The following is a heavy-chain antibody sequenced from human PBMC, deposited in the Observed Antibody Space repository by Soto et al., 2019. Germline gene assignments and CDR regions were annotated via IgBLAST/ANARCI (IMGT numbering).Heavy chain of an antibody. V-gene: IGHV1-69*12. Sequence: QVQLVQSGAEVKKPGSSVKVSCKSSGGTFSTYAISWVRQAPGQGLEWMGGIIPIFGTANYAQKFQGRVTSTAEESTTTAYMEVISLRSEDTAVYYCARDEMVVATGSRTWHYYYGMDVWGQGTTVTVSS. CDR3: ARDEMVVATGSRTWHYYYGMDV. J-gene: IGHJ6*02. CDR2: IIPIFGTA. D-gene: IGHD2-15*01. CDR1: GGTFSTYA.